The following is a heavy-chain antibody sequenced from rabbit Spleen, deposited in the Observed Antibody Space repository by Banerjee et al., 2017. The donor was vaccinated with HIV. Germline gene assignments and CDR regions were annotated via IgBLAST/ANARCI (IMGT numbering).Heavy chain of an antibody. CDR1: GASLNDKDG. J-gene: IGHJ4*01. V-gene: IGHV1S45*01. CDR2: INMFTGKS. Sequence: EQPEESGGGPFKPEGSLTIPCKAYGASLNDKDGMCWVRQAPRKGLEWIACINMFTGKSVYASWAKGRFIMSRPSSTTVTLQMTSLTAADTATYFCATYVDYDGDFNLWGPGTLVTVS. D-gene: IGHD2-1*01. CDR3: ATYVDYDGDFNL.